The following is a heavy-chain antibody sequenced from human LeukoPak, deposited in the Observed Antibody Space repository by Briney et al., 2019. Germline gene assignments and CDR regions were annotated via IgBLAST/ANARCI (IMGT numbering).Heavy chain of an antibody. CDR3: AKGPWVYYYMDV. D-gene: IGHD3-16*01. V-gene: IGHV3-21*01. J-gene: IGHJ6*03. Sequence: GGSLRLSCAASGFTFSSYSMNWVRQAPGKGLEWVSSISSSSSYIYYADSVKGRFTISRDNSKNTLYLQMNSLRAEDTAVYYCAKGPWVYYYMDVWGKGTTVTVSS. CDR2: ISSSSSYI. CDR1: GFTFSSYS.